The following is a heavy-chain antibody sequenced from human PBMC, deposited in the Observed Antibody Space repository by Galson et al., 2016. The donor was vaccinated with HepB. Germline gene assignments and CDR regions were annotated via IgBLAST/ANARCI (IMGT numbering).Heavy chain of an antibody. Sequence: SLRLSCAASGFTFNIYALTWVRQPPGKGLEWVSTVTGTGTKTYYADSVKGRFIISRDNSQNTLYLQMNSLRAEDTAVYYCAKDLGYNASGSYSHNWFDPWGQGPQVLVSA. CDR3: AKDLGYNASGSYSHNWFDP. V-gene: IGHV3-23*01. D-gene: IGHD3-10*01. CDR2: VTGTGTKT. CDR1: GFTFNIYA. J-gene: IGHJ5*02.